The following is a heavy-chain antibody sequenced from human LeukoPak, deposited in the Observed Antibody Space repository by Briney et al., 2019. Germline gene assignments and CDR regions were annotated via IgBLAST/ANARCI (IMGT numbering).Heavy chain of an antibody. CDR1: GFTFSTYG. CDR3: AKDGPYYGSGAMYYFDF. Sequence: GGSLRLSCAASGFTFSTYGMHWVRQAPGKGLEWVAFIRYDGTNKYYADSVKGRFTISRDNSKNTLYVQMSSLRAEDTAVYYCAKDGPYYGSGAMYYFDFWGQGTPVTVSS. J-gene: IGHJ4*02. V-gene: IGHV3-30*02. CDR2: IRYDGTNK. D-gene: IGHD3-10*01.